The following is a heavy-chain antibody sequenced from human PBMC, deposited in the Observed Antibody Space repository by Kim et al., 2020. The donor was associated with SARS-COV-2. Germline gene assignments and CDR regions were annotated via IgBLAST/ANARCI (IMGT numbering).Heavy chain of an antibody. V-gene: IGHV1-69*13. CDR3: ARVRGPTTVTTYYFDY. J-gene: IGHJ4*02. Sequence: SVKVSCKASGGTFSSYAISWVRQAPGQGLEWMGGIIPIFGTANYAQKFQGRVTITADESTSTAYMELSSLRSEDTAVYYCARVRGPTTVTTYYFDYWGQGTLVTVSS. D-gene: IGHD4-17*01. CDR1: GGTFSSYA. CDR2: IIPIFGTA.